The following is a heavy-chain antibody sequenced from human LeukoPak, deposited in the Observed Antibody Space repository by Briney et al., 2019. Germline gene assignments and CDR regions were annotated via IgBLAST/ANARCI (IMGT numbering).Heavy chain of an antibody. CDR1: GYIFDIYA. Sequence: ASVKVSCKASGYIFDIYAMIWVRQAPGQGLELMGWINTNTGNPTYAQGFTGRFVFSLDTSVSTAYLQISSLKAEDTAVYYCARDQGVVPDYWGQGTLVTVSS. CDR3: ARDQGVVPDY. D-gene: IGHD2-15*01. J-gene: IGHJ4*02. CDR2: INTNTGNP. V-gene: IGHV7-4-1*02.